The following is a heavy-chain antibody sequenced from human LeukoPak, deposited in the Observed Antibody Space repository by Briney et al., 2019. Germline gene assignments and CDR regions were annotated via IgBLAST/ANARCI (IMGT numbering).Heavy chain of an antibody. Sequence: PSGTLSLTCTVSGGSISSYYWGWIRRPPGKGLEWIGYIYYSGSTNYNPSLKSRVTISVDMSKNQISLKMSSVTAADTAVYYCARRYNGSYYFDAFDIWGQGTMVTVSS. CDR3: ARRYNGSYYFDAFDI. D-gene: IGHD1-26*01. V-gene: IGHV4-59*01. J-gene: IGHJ3*02. CDR1: GGSISSYY. CDR2: IYYSGST.